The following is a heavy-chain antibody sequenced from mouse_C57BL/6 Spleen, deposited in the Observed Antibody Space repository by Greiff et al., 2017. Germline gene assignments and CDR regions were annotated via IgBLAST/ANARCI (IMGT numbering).Heavy chain of an antibody. CDR1: GYTFTSYT. J-gene: IGHJ4*01. V-gene: IGHV1-4*01. D-gene: IGHD1-1*01. Sequence: VQLQQSGAELARPGASVKMSCKASGYTFTSYTMHWVKQRPGQGLEWIGYINPSSGYTKYNQKFKDKATLTADKSSSTAYMQLSSLTSEDSAVYYCARDYGSSYRAMDYWGQGTSVTVSS. CDR2: INPSSGYT. CDR3: ARDYGSSYRAMDY.